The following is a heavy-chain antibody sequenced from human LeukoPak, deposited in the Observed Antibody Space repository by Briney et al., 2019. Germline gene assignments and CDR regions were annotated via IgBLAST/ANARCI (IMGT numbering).Heavy chain of an antibody. Sequence: SETLSLTCTVSGYSISTGYYWGWIRQPPGKGLEWIGSIYYSGSTYYNPSLKSRVTISVDTSKNQFSLKLSSVTAADTAVYYCAKGRRGTYDSSGYGDYWGQGTLVTVSS. CDR2: IYYSGST. J-gene: IGHJ4*02. V-gene: IGHV4-38-2*02. CDR3: AKGRRGTYDSSGYGDY. D-gene: IGHD3-22*01. CDR1: GYSISTGYY.